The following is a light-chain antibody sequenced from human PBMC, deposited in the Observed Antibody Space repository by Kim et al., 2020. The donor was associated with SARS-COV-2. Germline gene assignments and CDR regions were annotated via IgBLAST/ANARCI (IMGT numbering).Light chain of an antibody. CDR1: QDIKKY. V-gene: IGKV1-33*01. Sequence: ASAGHRGTTTCQGSQDIKKYLNWFQQQPGQAPKPLIYDASNWESGVPSRFSGSGSGTHFTLTISSLQPVDVATYYCQQSDRLPLTFGPGTKVDIK. CDR2: DAS. J-gene: IGKJ3*01. CDR3: QQSDRLPLT.